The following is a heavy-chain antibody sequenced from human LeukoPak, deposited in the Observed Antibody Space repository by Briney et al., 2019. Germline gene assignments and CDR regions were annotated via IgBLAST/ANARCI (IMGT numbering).Heavy chain of an antibody. CDR2: ITSSSNTI. CDR3: ARDFSFSDYHFDY. V-gene: IGHV3-48*01. Sequence: GGSLRLSCAASGFTFSSYEMNWVRQAPGKGLEWISYITSSSNTIYYADSVKGRFTISRDNGKNSLYLQMSSLRTEDTAVYYCARDFSFSDYHFDYWGQGALVTVSS. CDR1: GFTFSSYE. J-gene: IGHJ4*02. D-gene: IGHD4-17*01.